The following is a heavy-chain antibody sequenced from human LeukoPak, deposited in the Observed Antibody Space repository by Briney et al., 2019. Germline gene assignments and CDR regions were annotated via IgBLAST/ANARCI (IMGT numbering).Heavy chain of an antibody. CDR1: GGSFSGYY. CDR3: ARGPPHIVVVTAHPRWYFDL. J-gene: IGHJ2*01. V-gene: IGHV4-34*01. CDR2: TNHSGST. Sequence: SETLSLTCAVYGGSFSGYYWSWIRQPPGKGLEWIGETNHSGSTNYNPSLKSRVTISVDTSKNQFSLKLSSVTAADTAVYYCARGPPHIVVVTAHPRWYFDLWGRGTLVTVSS. D-gene: IGHD2-21*02.